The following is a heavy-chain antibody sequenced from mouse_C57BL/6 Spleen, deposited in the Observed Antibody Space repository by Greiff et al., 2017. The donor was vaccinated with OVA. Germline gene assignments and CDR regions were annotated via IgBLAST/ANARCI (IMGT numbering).Heavy chain of an antibody. Sequence: QVQLQQSGAELVRPGASVKLSCKASGYTFTDYYINWVKQRPGPGLEWIARIYPGSGNTYYNEKFKGKATLTAEKSSSTAYMQLSSLTSEDSAVYFCARDTTVYYAMDYWGQGTSVTVSS. D-gene: IGHD1-1*01. V-gene: IGHV1-76*01. CDR2: IYPGSGNT. J-gene: IGHJ4*01. CDR1: GYTFTDYY. CDR3: ARDTTVYYAMDY.